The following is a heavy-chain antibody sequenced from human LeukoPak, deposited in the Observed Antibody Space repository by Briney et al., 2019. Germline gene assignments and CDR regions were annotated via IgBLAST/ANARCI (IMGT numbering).Heavy chain of an antibody. CDR3: AKDRDIVLMVYAILFDY. CDR1: GFTVSSNY. J-gene: IGHJ4*02. V-gene: IGHV3-23*01. CDR2: ISGSGGST. Sequence: GGSLRLSCAASGFTVSSNYMSWVRQAPGKGLEWVSAISGSGGSTYYADSVKGRFTISRDNSKNTLYLQMNSLRAEDTAVYYCAKDRDIVLMVYAILFDYWGQGTLVTVSS. D-gene: IGHD2-8*01.